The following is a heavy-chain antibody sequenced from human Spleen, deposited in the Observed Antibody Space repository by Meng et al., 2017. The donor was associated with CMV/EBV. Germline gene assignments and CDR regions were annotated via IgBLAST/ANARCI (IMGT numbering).Heavy chain of an antibody. Sequence: SCKASGYNFTGYYIHWVRQAQGKGLEWVAVIWYDGSNKYYADSVKGRFTISRDNSKNTLYLQMNSLRAEDTAVYYCAKGPNRPYCSSTSCSRWGFDYWGQGTLVTVSS. CDR2: IWYDGSNK. J-gene: IGHJ4*02. V-gene: IGHV3-33*06. CDR3: AKGPNRPYCSSTSCSRWGFDY. D-gene: IGHD2-2*01. CDR1: GYNFTGYY.